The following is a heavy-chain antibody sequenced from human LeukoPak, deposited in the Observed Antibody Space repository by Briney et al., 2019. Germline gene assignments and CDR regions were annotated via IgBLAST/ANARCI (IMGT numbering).Heavy chain of an antibody. CDR3: ARSSCSSTSCWRGYFDY. CDR2: MNPNSGNT. D-gene: IGHD2-2*01. J-gene: IGHJ4*02. Sequence: ASVKVSCKASGYTFTSYDINWVRQATGQGLEWMGWMNPNSGNTGYAQKFQGRVTMTRNTSISTAYMELSSLRSEDTAVYYCARSSCSSTSCWRGYFDYWGQGTLVTVSS. V-gene: IGHV1-8*01. CDR1: GYTFTSYD.